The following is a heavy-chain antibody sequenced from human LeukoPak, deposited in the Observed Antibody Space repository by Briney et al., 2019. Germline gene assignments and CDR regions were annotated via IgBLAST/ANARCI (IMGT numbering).Heavy chain of an antibody. Sequence: ASVKVSCKASGYTFTSYYMHWVRQAPGQGLEWMGIINPSGGSTGYAQKFQGRVTITTDESTSTAYMELSSLRSEDTAVYYCARDLPDYDFWSGPQHYWGQGTLVTVSS. CDR1: GYTFTSYY. V-gene: IGHV1-46*01. CDR2: INPSGGST. CDR3: ARDLPDYDFWSGPQHY. D-gene: IGHD3-3*01. J-gene: IGHJ4*02.